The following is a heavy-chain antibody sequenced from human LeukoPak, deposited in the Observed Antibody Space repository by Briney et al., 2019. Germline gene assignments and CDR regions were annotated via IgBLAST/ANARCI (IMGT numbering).Heavy chain of an antibody. Sequence: SETLSLTCAVYGGSFSGYYWSWIRQPPGKGLEWIGEINHSGSTNYNSSRKSRVTISVDTSKNQFSLKLSSVPAADTAVYYCARGRLLWFGELSSWFDPWGQGTLVTVSS. V-gene: IGHV4-34*01. D-gene: IGHD3-10*01. CDR1: GGSFSGYY. CDR2: INHSGST. J-gene: IGHJ5*02. CDR3: ARGRLLWFGELSSWFDP.